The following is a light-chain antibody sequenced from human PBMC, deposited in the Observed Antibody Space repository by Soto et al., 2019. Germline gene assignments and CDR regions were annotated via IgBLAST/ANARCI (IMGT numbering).Light chain of an antibody. CDR2: GAS. J-gene: IGKJ5*01. Sequence: PGERATLSCKTSQSVSSRLAWYQQKPGQAPRLLISGASSRATGIPDRFSGSGSGTDFTLTISRLEPEDFALYYCQHYVEMSPITFGQGRLLETK. CDR1: QSVSSR. V-gene: IGKV3-20*01. CDR3: QHYVEMSPIT.